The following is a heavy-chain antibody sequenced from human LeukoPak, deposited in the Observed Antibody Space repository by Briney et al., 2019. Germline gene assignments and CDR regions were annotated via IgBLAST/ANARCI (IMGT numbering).Heavy chain of an antibody. D-gene: IGHD4-11*01. J-gene: IGHJ4*02. CDR3: ANEIDPYSNYPNFDY. Sequence: GGSLRLSCAASGFTFSSYGMHWVRQAPGKGLEWVAVISYDGSNKYYADSVNGRFTISRDNSKNTLYLQMNSLRAEDTAVYYCANEIDPYSNYPNFDYWGQGTLVTVSS. CDR2: ISYDGSNK. CDR1: GFTFSSYG. V-gene: IGHV3-30*18.